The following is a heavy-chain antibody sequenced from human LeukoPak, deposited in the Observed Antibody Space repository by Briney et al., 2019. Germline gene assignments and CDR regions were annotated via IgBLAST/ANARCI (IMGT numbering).Heavy chain of an antibody. CDR2: ISSSGSSI. Sequence: PGGSLRLSCAASGFTFSSYEMNWVRQAPGKGLEWVSYISSSGSSIYYADSVKGRFTISRDNAKNSLYLQMNSLRAEDTAVYYCAIDRIYYGMDVWSQGTTVTVSS. J-gene: IGHJ6*02. V-gene: IGHV3-48*03. CDR3: AIDRIYYGMDV. CDR1: GFTFSSYE. D-gene: IGHD2-15*01.